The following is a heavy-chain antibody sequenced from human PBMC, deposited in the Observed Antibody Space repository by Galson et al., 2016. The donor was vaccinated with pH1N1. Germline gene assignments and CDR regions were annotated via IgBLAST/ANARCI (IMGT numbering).Heavy chain of an antibody. V-gene: IGHV4-61*02. D-gene: IGHD3-16*01. CDR2: ISTRGST. CDR3: ARRGVFTSDAFHV. Sequence: TLSLTCAVSGDSITSGYYWGWIRQPAGKGLEWLGRISTRGSTTYNPSLKSRVTISVDTSKNQFSLRLSSVTATDTALYYCARRGVFTSDAFHVWGQGTMVTVSS. CDR1: GDSITSGYY. J-gene: IGHJ3*01.